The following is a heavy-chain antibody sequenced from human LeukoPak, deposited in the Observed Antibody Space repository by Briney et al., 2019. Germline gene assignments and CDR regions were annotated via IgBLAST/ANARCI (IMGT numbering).Heavy chain of an antibody. CDR2: INSDGSRT. V-gene: IGHV3-74*01. CDR3: ARGNFYSGSGSSPLDY. J-gene: IGHJ4*02. D-gene: IGHD3-10*01. CDR1: GFTFNKYW. Sequence: GGSLRLSCAASGFTFNKYWMHWVRQAPGKGLVWVSRINSDGSRTNYVDSAKGRFTISRDNAKNTLFLLMNSLRAEDSAVYYCARGNFYSGSGSSPLDYWGQGTLVTVSS.